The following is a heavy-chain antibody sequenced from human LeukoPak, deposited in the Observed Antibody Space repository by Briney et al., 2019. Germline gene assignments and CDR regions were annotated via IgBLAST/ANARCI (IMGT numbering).Heavy chain of an antibody. Sequence: GGSLRLSCAPSGFTFSSYSMSWGRQAPGGGLEWVSSISSSSGYIYYAGSVKGRITISRDNAKISLYMQMNSLRAEDTAVYYCARDVAGRDYWGQGTLVTVSS. V-gene: IGHV3-21*01. J-gene: IGHJ4*02. CDR1: GFTFSSYS. CDR2: ISSSSGYI. CDR3: ARDVAGRDY. D-gene: IGHD2-15*01.